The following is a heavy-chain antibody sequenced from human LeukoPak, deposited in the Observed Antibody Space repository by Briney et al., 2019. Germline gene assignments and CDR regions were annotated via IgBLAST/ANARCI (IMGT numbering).Heavy chain of an antibody. D-gene: IGHD3-22*01. CDR1: GGSISSGDYY. V-gene: IGHV4-30-4*01. J-gene: IGHJ4*02. CDR3: ARDNYYDSSGYGEYYFDY. Sequence: MTSQTLSLTCTVSGGSISSGDYYWSWIRQPPGKGLEWIGYIYYSGSTYYNPSLKSRVTISVDTSKNQFSLKLSSVTAADTAVYYCARDNYYDSSGYGEYYFDYWGLGTLVTVSS. CDR2: IYYSGST.